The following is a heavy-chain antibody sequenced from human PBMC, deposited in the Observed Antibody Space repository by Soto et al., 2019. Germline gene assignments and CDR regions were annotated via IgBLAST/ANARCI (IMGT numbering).Heavy chain of an antibody. CDR1: GFTFSSYS. V-gene: IGHV3-21*01. D-gene: IGHD3-10*01. J-gene: IGHJ4*02. Sequence: GGSLSLSCAASGFTFSSYSMNWVRQAPGKGLEWVSSISSSSSYIYYADSVKGRFTISRDNAKNSLYLQMNSLRAEDTVVYYCASSMGDTADYYFDYWGQGTLVTVSS. CDR2: ISSSSSYI. CDR3: ASSMGDTADYYFDY.